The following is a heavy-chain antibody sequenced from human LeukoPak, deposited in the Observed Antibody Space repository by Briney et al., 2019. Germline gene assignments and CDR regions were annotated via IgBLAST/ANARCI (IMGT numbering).Heavy chain of an antibody. Sequence: GSSVKVSCKASGGTFSSYAISWVRQAPGQGLEWMGGIIPIFGTANYAQKFQGRVTITADESTSTAYMELSSLRSEDTVVYYCARCDDFWSGYFYYFDYWGQGTLVTVSS. CDR2: IIPIFGTA. CDR1: GGTFSSYA. J-gene: IGHJ4*02. CDR3: ARCDDFWSGYFYYFDY. V-gene: IGHV1-69*01. D-gene: IGHD3-3*01.